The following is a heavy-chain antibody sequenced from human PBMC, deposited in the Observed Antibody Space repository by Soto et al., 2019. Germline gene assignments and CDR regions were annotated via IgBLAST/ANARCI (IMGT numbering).Heavy chain of an antibody. CDR3: ARDYTSSYHYDSTNYGYFDF. J-gene: IGHJ4*02. D-gene: IGHD3-22*01. CDR2: MNPNSGNT. CDR1: GYTFTSYD. V-gene: IGHV1-8*01. Sequence: ASVKVSCKASGYTFTSYDINWVRQATGQGLEWMGWMNPNSGNTGYAQKFKGRVTMTRNTSISTAYKELSSMRSKDTDEYYSARDYTSSYHYDSTNYGYFDFWGLGTLVTVSS.